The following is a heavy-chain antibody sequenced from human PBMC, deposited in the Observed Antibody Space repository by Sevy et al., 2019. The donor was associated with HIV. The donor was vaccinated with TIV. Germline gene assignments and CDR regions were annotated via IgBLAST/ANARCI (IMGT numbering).Heavy chain of an antibody. CDR1: GYTFTDYY. J-gene: IGHJ4*02. Sequence: ASVKVSRKASGYTFTDYYIHWVRQAPGQGVEWMGWINPNSGGTNYAQKFQGRVTMTRDTSISTAYMELSRLRSDDTAVYYCARDALLRGGYLDYWGQGALVTVSS. D-gene: IGHD3-10*01. V-gene: IGHV1-2*02. CDR3: ARDALLRGGYLDY. CDR2: INPNSGGT.